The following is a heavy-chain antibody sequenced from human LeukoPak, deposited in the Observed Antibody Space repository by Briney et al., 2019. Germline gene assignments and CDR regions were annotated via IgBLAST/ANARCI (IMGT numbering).Heavy chain of an antibody. J-gene: IGHJ4*02. CDR3: ARENIVPDY. V-gene: IGHV3-21*04. Sequence: GGSLRLSCAASGFTFSSFNMNWVRQAPGKGLEWVSSISSTSRSYIYYADSVKGRFTISRDNSKNSLYLQMNSLRAEDTALYYCARENIVPDYWGQGTLVTVSS. CDR1: GFTFSSFN. D-gene: IGHD2/OR15-2a*01. CDR2: ISSTSRSYI.